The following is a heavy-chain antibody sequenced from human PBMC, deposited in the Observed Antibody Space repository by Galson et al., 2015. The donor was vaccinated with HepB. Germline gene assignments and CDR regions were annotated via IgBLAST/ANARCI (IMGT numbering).Heavy chain of an antibody. J-gene: IGHJ4*02. CDR3: AKSRVVQTATSYTRFFDY. CDR1: GFSFRSYA. Sequence: SLRLSCAASGFSFRSYAVSWVRQAPGKGLEWVSGISSSGGNTYYADSVKGRFTISRDNSNDTLYLQMNSLRGEDTALYYCAKSRVVQTATSYTRFFDYWGQGTLVTVSS. D-gene: IGHD2-2*01. CDR2: ISSSGGNT. V-gene: IGHV3-23*01.